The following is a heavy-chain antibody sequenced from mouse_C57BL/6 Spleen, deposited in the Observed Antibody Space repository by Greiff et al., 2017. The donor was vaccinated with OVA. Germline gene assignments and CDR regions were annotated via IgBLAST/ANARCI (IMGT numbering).Heavy chain of an antibody. CDR2: IYPGGGYT. Sequence: VQLQQSGAELVRPGTSVKMSCKASGYTFTNYWIGWAKQRPGHGLEWIGDIYPGGGYTNYNEKFKGKATLTADKSSSTAYMQFSSLTYEDSAILYCASKGSCAMDYWGQGTSVTVSS. CDR1: GYTFTNYW. V-gene: IGHV1-63*01. D-gene: IGHD1-3*01. CDR3: ASKGSCAMDY. J-gene: IGHJ4*01.